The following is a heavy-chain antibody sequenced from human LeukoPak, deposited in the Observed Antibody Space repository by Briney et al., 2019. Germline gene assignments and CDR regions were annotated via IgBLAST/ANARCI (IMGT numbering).Heavy chain of an antibody. Sequence: SETLSLTCTVSGYSISSGYYWGWIRQPPGKGLEWIGSIYHSGSTYYNPSLKSRVTISVDTSKNQCSLKLSSVAAADTAVYYCARESRVVGVDYWGQGTLVTVSS. CDR3: ARESRVVGVDY. V-gene: IGHV4-38-2*02. CDR1: GYSISSGYY. J-gene: IGHJ4*02. CDR2: IYHSGST. D-gene: IGHD2-15*01.